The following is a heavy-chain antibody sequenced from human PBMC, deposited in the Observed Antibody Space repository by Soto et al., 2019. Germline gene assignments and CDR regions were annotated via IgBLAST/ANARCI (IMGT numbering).Heavy chain of an antibody. CDR2: IYYSGST. Sequence: QLQLQESGPGLVKPSETLSLTCTVSGGSISSSSYYWGWIRQPPGKGLEWIGSIYYSGSTYYNPALTRRGTISVDTSKNQCSRKLSSVTAADTAVYYCARQENSSGGYYYYYGMDVWGQGTTVTVSS. CDR1: GGSISSSSYY. CDR3: ARQENSSGGYYYYYGMDV. V-gene: IGHV4-39*01. J-gene: IGHJ6*02. D-gene: IGHD6-19*01.